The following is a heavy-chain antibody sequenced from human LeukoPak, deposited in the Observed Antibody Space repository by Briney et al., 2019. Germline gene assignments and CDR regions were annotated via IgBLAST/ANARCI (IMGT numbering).Heavy chain of an antibody. CDR3: ARGIQDSEFYDY. J-gene: IGHJ4*02. Sequence: ASVKVSCKASGYTFTGYYMHWVRQAPGQGLEWMGWINPNSGGTNYAQKFQGRVTMTTDTSTSTAYMELRSLRSDDTAVYYCARGIQDSEFYDYWGQGTLVTVSS. CDR2: INPNSGGT. V-gene: IGHV1-2*02. CDR1: GYTFTGYY. D-gene: IGHD1-14*01.